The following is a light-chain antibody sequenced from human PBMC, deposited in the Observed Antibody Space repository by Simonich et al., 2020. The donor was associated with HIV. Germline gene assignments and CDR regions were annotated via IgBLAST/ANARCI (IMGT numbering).Light chain of an antibody. J-gene: IGKJ2*01. CDR2: KVS. CDR1: QSPLHSDGNTY. CDR3: MQGTHWPLS. V-gene: IGKV2-30*02. Sequence: DVVMTQSPLSLPVTLGQPASISFRSSQSPLHSDGNTYLNWFQQRPGQSPRRLIYKVSTRDSGVSDRFSGSGSGTDFTLKISRVEAVDVGVYYCMQGTHWPLSFGQGTKLEIK.